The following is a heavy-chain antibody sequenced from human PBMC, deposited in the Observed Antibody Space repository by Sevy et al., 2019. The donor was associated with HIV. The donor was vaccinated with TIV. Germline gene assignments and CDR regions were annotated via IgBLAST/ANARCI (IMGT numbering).Heavy chain of an antibody. V-gene: IGHV3-33*01. CDR1: GFTFSSYG. CDR3: ARDGKYSSGWKDTAPKYFDY. Sequence: GGSLRLSCAASGFTFSSYGMHWVRQAPGKGLEWVAVIWYDGSNKYYADSVKGRFTISRDNSKNTLYLQMNSLRAEDTAVYYCARDGKYSSGWKDTAPKYFDYWGQGTLVTVSS. D-gene: IGHD6-19*01. CDR2: IWYDGSNK. J-gene: IGHJ4*02.